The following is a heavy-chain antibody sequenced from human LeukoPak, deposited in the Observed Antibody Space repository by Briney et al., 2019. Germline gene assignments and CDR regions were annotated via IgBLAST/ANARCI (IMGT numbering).Heavy chain of an antibody. D-gene: IGHD3-10*01. Sequence: PSETLSLTCAVYGGSFSGYYWSWIRQPPGKGLEWIGEINHSGSTNYNPSLKSRVTISVDTSKNQFSLKLSSVTAADTAVYYCARGRLTVTMVRGVFDYWGQGTLVTASS. CDR2: INHSGST. J-gene: IGHJ4*02. V-gene: IGHV4-34*01. CDR1: GGSFSGYY. CDR3: ARGRLTVTMVRGVFDY.